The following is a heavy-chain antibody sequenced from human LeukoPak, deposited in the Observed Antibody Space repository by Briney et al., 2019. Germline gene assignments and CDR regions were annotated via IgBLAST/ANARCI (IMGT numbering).Heavy chain of an antibody. CDR2: INHSGST. D-gene: IGHD4-17*01. CDR3: ARGHYGDEYHFDY. V-gene: IGHV4-34*01. J-gene: IGHJ4*02. CDR1: GGSFSGYY. Sequence: SESLSLTCAVYGGSFSGYYWSWIRQPPGKGLEWIGEINHSGSTNYNPSLKSRVTISVDTSKNQFSLKLSSVTAADTAVYYCARGHYGDEYHFDYWGQGTLVTVSS.